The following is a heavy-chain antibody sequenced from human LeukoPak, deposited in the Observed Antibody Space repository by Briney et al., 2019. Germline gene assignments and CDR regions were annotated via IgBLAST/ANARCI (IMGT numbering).Heavy chain of an antibody. V-gene: IGHV3-30-3*01. CDR3: ARDFHYFFDY. D-gene: IGHD2/OR15-2a*01. Sequence: GRSLRLSCAASGFTFSSYAMHWVRQAPGKGLDWVALILKDGSNAFYADSVKGRFTISRDNSGNTLFLQMNSLRAEDTGIYYCARDFHYFFDYCGQGTLVTVSS. CDR2: ILKDGSNA. CDR1: GFTFSSYA. J-gene: IGHJ4*02.